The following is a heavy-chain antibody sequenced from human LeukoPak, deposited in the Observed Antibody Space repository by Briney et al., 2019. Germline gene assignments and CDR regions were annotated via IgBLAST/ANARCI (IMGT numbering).Heavy chain of an antibody. CDR3: ARVGYCSSTSCSHFDY. V-gene: IGHV1-69*05. CDR1: GGTFNSYA. J-gene: IGHJ4*02. Sequence: SVKVSCKASGGTFNSYAISWVRQAPGQGLEWMGGIIPIFGTANYAQKFQGRVTITTDESTSTAYMELSSLRSEDTAVYYCARVGYCSSTSCSHFDYWGQGALVTVSS. CDR2: IIPIFGTA. D-gene: IGHD2-2*01.